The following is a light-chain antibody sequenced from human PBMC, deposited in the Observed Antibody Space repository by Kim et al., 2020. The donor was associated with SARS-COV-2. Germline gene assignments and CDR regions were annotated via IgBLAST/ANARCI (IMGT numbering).Light chain of an antibody. CDR3: MQTLHTPLS. CDR2: LTS. V-gene: IGKV2-28*01. J-gene: IGKJ4*01. CDR1: QSPLHSDGYNY. Sequence: DIVMTQSPLSLSVTPGEAASISCRSSQSPLHSDGYNYVDWYVQKPGHSPQLLIYLTSYRASGVPDRFSGSGSGTDFTLKISRVEADDAGLYYCMQTLHTPLSFGGGTKVDIK.